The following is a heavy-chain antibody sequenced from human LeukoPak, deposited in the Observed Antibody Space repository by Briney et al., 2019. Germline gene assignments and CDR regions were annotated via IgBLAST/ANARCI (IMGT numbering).Heavy chain of an antibody. V-gene: IGHV4-34*01. CDR2: INHSGST. Sequence: SETLSLTCALYGGSFSGYYWSWIRQPPGKGLEWIGEINHSGSTNYSPSLKSRVTISLDTSKNQFSLKLSSVTAADTAVYYCARGSMLTGTFDIWGQGTMVTVSS. CDR3: ARGSMLTGTFDI. CDR1: GGSFSGYY. J-gene: IGHJ3*02. D-gene: IGHD3-9*01.